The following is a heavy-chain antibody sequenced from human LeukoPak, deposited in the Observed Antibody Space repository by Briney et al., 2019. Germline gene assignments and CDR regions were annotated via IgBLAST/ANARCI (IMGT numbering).Heavy chain of an antibody. CDR1: GGSINNYY. CDR3: ARVYGSSGYYYLDGMDV. Sequence: PSETLSLTCNVSGGSINNYYWSWIRQPPGKGLEWIGYIYYSGSTNYNPSLKSRVTISVDTSKNQFSLKLSSVTAADTAVYYCARVYGSSGYYYLDGMDVWGQGTTVTVSS. CDR2: IYYSGST. J-gene: IGHJ6*02. D-gene: IGHD3-22*01. V-gene: IGHV4-59*01.